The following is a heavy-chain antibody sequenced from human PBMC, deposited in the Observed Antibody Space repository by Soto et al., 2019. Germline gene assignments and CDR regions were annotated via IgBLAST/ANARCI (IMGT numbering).Heavy chain of an antibody. CDR2: VSAYNGNT. D-gene: IGHD1-7*01. CDR3: ARASRYYWNYMMY. J-gene: IGHJ4*02. Sequence: QVQLVQSGAEVKKPGASVKVSCKASGYTFSNDAITWVRQAPGQGLEWMGWVSAYNGNTNYAQKFKGRVTMTTDTCTSTAYMEIRSLRYDDTAVYFCARASRYYWNYMMYWGQGTLVTVSS. V-gene: IGHV1-18*01. CDR1: GYTFSNDA.